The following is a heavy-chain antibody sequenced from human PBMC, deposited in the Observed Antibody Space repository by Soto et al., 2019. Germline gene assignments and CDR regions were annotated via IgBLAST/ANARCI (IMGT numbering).Heavy chain of an antibody. CDR1: GGSISSYY. Sequence: QVQLQESGPGLVKPSETLSLTCTVSGGSISSYYWSWIRQPPGKGLEWIGYIYYSGSTNYNPSLKSRVTISVDTSKNQFSLKLSSVTAADTAVYYCARGVLSGWDTYYYYGMDVWGQGTTVTVSS. CDR3: ARGVLSGWDTYYYYGMDV. D-gene: IGHD6-19*01. V-gene: IGHV4-59*01. J-gene: IGHJ6*02. CDR2: IYYSGST.